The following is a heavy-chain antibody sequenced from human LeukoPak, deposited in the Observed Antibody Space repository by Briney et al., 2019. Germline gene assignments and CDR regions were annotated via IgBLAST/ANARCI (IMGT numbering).Heavy chain of an antibody. CDR1: GYPFTKWE. CDR2: VHPDNGNT. CDR3: ATGPRNDP. Sequence: GASVKVTCKTSGYPFTKWEINWVRQADGQGLEWLGWVHPDNGNTYYAQRFRGRVTMSRDTSTTTAYMELSGLRSNDTAVYFCATGPRNDPWGQGTLVTVSS. D-gene: IGHD1-14*01. J-gene: IGHJ5*02. V-gene: IGHV1-8*01.